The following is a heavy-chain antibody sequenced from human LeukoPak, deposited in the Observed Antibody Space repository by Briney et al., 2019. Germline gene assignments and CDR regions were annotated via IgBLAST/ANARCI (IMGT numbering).Heavy chain of an antibody. V-gene: IGHV5-51*01. D-gene: IGHD2-15*01. J-gene: IGHJ5*02. CDR3: ARHGLGYCSSGTCYLEA. Sequence: KHGESLKISCKGSGYSFTSYWIGWVRQMPGKGLEWMGIIYPGDSDTRYSPSFQGQVTISADKSLSTAYLQWSSLKASDTAMYYCARHGLGYCSSGTCYLEAWGQGTLVTVSS. CDR1: GYSFTSYW. CDR2: IYPGDSDT.